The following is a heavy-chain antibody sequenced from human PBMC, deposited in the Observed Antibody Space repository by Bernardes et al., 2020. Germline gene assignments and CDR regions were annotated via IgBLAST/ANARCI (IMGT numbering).Heavy chain of an antibody. Sequence: GGSLRLSCVSSGFTFDSSAMSWVRQAPGKGLEWVSLISGSGGVTYVADSVKGRFTVSRDTSKNTLSLFIRAPRAEDTSIFYCSKTSRDDSYTNSDYWGQGTLVTVSS. CDR2: ISGSGGVT. J-gene: IGHJ4*02. CDR3: SKTSRDDSYTNSDY. CDR1: GFTFDSSA. V-gene: IGHV3-23*01. D-gene: IGHD1-1*01.